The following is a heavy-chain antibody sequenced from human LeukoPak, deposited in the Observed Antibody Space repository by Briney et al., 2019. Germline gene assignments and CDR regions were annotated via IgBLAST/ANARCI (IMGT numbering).Heavy chain of an antibody. Sequence: SETLSLTCTVSGYSLSSGYYWGWIRPPPGKGLEWIGSIYHGGSTYYNPSLRSRVIISVDTSKNHFSLKMSSVTAADTAVYYCARDLASCAGDCYSDGFDYWGQGTLVTVSS. CDR3: ARDLASCAGDCYSDGFDY. D-gene: IGHD2-21*02. CDR2: IYHGGST. CDR1: GYSLSSGYY. J-gene: IGHJ4*02. V-gene: IGHV4-38-2*02.